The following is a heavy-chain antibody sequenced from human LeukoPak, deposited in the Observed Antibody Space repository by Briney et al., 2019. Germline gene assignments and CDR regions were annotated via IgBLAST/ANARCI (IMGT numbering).Heavy chain of an antibody. CDR3: ARTIGYYYGSGSYYNPSYYYYYMDV. D-gene: IGHD3-10*01. CDR1: GGSISSSSYY. CDR2: IYYSGST. J-gene: IGHJ6*03. Sequence: PSETLSLTCTVSGGSISSSSYYWSWIRQPPGKGLEWIGYIYYSGSTNYNPSLKSRVTISVDTSKNQFSLKLSSVTAADTAVYYCARTIGYYYGSGSYYNPSYYYYYMDVWGKGTTVTVSS. V-gene: IGHV4-61*01.